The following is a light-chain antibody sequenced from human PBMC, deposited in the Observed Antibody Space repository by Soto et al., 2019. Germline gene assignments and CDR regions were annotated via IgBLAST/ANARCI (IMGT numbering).Light chain of an antibody. CDR1: SSDVGGYNY. CDR3: CSYTDTYGA. V-gene: IGLV2-11*01. CDR2: DVN. J-gene: IGLJ2*01. Sequence: QSALTQPRSVSGSPGQSVTISCTGTSSDVGGYNYVSWYQQHPGKVPKLIIWDVNKRPSGVPDRFSGSNSGNTASLTISGLQAEDEADYYCCSYTDTYGAFGGGTRLTVL.